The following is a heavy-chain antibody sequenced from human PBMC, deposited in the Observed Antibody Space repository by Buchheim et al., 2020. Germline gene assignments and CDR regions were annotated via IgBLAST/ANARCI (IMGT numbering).Heavy chain of an antibody. D-gene: IGHD1-26*01. V-gene: IGHV3-23*01. CDR2: ISGSGGST. CDR1: GFTFRNYA. Sequence: EVQLLESGGGLVQPGGSLRLSCAASGFTFRNYAMSWVRQAPGKGLEWVSGISGSGGSTYYEDSVKGRFTISRDNSKNTLYLQMNSLRAEDTALYYCAKDLWAYGRAGDYWGQGTL. CDR3: AKDLWAYGRAGDY. J-gene: IGHJ4*02.